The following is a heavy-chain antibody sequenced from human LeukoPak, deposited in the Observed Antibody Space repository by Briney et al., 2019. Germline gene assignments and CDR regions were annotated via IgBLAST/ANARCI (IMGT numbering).Heavy chain of an antibody. CDR3: ARDRTHYYDSSGYYRYYYGMDV. V-gene: IGHV3-7*01. Sequence: GGSLRLSCAASGFTFSSYWMSWVRQAPGKGLEWVANIKQDGSEKYYVDSVKGRFTISRDNSKNTLYLQMNSLRAEDTAVYYCARDRTHYYDSSGYYRYYYGMDVWGQGTTVTVSS. CDR1: GFTFSSYW. D-gene: IGHD3-22*01. CDR2: IKQDGSEK. J-gene: IGHJ6*02.